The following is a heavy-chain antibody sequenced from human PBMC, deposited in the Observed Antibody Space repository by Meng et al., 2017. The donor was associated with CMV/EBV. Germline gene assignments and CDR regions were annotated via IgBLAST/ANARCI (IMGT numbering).Heavy chain of an antibody. V-gene: IGHV4-39*07. Sequence: GSLRLSCTVSGGSISSSSYCWGWIRQPPGKGLEWIGSIYYSGSTYYNPSLKSRVTISVDTSKNQFSLKLSSVTAADTAVYYCAREGYSYGDYYYGMDVWGQGTTVTVSS. CDR3: AREGYSYGDYYYGMDV. J-gene: IGHJ6*02. CDR2: IYYSGST. D-gene: IGHD5-18*01. CDR1: GGSISSSSYC.